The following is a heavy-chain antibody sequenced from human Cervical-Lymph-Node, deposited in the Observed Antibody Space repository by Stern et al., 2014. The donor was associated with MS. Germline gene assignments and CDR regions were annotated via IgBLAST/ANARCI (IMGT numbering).Heavy chain of an antibody. D-gene: IGHD3-22*01. J-gene: IGHJ3*02. CDR2: ISYRGTT. CDR3: ERSRMFYGSSGYYPAAFDI. Sequence: QVQLQESGPGLVKPSQTLSLTCTVSGGSISSGGYYWSWIRQHPGKGLEWIGYISYRGTTYYKPSLKSLVTISVDTSKNQFSLKLSSVTAADTAVYFCERSRMFYGSSGYYPAAFDIWGQGTMVTVSS. CDR1: GGSISSGGYY. V-gene: IGHV4-31*01.